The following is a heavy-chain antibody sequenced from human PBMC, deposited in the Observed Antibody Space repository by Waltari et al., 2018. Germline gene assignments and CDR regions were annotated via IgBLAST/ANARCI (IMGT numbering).Heavy chain of an antibody. J-gene: IGHJ5*02. V-gene: IGHV4-59*01. Sequence: QVQLQESGPGLVKPSETLSLTCNVSGGSISSYYWSWTRQTPGKGLEWIGYIYYSGGTNYNPSLKSRVTISVDTSKNQFSLKLSSVTAADTAVYYCARGRGRSNGFDPWGQGTLVTVSS. CDR3: ARGRGRSNGFDP. CDR2: IYYSGGT. D-gene: IGHD3-16*01. CDR1: GGSISSYY.